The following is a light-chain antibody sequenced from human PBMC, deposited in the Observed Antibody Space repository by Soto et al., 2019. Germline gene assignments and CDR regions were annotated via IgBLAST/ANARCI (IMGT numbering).Light chain of an antibody. CDR1: QSISNY. CDR2: AAS. Sequence: DIQMTQSPSSLSASVGDRVTITCRASQSISNYLTWFQQKPGKAPKLLIYAASSLLSGVPSRFSGSGSGTEFTLTISSLQREDFATYFCQQTYGTPYTFGQGTKLEIK. CDR3: QQTYGTPYT. V-gene: IGKV1-39*01. J-gene: IGKJ2*01.